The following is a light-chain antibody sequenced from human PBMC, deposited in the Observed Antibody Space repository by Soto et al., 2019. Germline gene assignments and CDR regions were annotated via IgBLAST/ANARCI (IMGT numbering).Light chain of an antibody. CDR1: TSNIGSHS. Sequence: QSALIQPPSVSGAPGQTVTIPCAGSTSNIGSHSVNWYKQLPGSAPKVVILSNDERPSGVPDRISGSKSGTSASLAISGLQLEDEADYYCSAWDDRLNGHLVFGGGTKLTVL. V-gene: IGLV1-44*01. J-gene: IGLJ2*01. CDR2: SND. CDR3: SAWDDRLNGHLV.